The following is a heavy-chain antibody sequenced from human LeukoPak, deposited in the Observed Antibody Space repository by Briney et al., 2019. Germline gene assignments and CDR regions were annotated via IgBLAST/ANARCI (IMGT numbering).Heavy chain of an antibody. D-gene: IGHD6-13*01. CDR2: INHSGST. Sequence: SETLSLTCAVYGGSFSGYYWSWIRQPPGKGLEWIGEINHSGSTNYNPSLKSRVTISVDTSKNQFSLKLSSVTAADTAVYYCARDVAAAGTRGAKSFWFDPWGQGTLVTVSS. CDR1: GGSFSGYY. V-gene: IGHV4-34*01. CDR3: ARDVAAAGTRGAKSFWFDP. J-gene: IGHJ5*02.